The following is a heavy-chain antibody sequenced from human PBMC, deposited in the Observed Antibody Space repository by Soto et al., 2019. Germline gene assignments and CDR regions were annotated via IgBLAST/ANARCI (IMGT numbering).Heavy chain of an antibody. J-gene: IGHJ6*02. CDR1: GFTFSSYW. CDR3: ARCRVGPYYYYYYGMDV. CDR2: IKQDGSEK. D-gene: IGHD3-10*01. V-gene: IGHV3-7*01. Sequence: GGSLRLSCAASGFTFSSYWMSWVRQAPGKGLEWVANIKQDGSEKYYVDSVKGRFTISRDNAKNSLYLQMNSLRAEDTAVYYCARCRVGPYYYYYYGMDVWGQGTTVTVS.